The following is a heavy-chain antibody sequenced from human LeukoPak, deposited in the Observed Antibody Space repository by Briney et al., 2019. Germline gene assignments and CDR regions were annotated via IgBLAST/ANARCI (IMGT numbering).Heavy chain of an antibody. D-gene: IGHD4-23*01. CDR2: IYYSGST. J-gene: IGHJ3*02. CDR3: ARLSDYRGAFDI. V-gene: IGHV4-39*01. CDR1: GSSISSSSYY. Sequence: PSETLSLTCTVSGSSISSSSYYWGWIRQPPGKGLEWIGSIYYSGSTYYNPSLKSRVTISVDTSKNQFSLKLSSVTAADTAVYYCARLSDYRGAFDIWGQGTMVTVSS.